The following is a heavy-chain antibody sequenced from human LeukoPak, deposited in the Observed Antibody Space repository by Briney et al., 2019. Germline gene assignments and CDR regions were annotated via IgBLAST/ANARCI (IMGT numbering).Heavy chain of an antibody. CDR1: GGSISTYY. Sequence: SETLSLTCTVSGGSISTYYWSWIRQPPGEGLEWIGFIFSSGSTNYNPSLKSRVTISVDTSKNQFSLKLSSVTAADTAVYYCARDSFGGWYFDLWGRGTLVTVSS. J-gene: IGHJ2*01. CDR3: ARDSFGGWYFDL. V-gene: IGHV4-59*01. CDR2: IFSSGST. D-gene: IGHD3-10*01.